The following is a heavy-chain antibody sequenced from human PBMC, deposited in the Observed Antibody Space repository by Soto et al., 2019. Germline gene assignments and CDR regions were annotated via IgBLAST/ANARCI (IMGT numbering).Heavy chain of an antibody. CDR1: GFTFSSYA. V-gene: IGHV3-23*01. CDR2: ISGSGGTT. Sequence: GSLRLSCAASGFTFSSYAMTWVRQAPGKGLEWVSAISGSGGTTYYADSVKGRFTISRDNSKNTLYLQMNSLRAEDTAVYYCAKDAGNTGKYYFDYWGQGTLVTVSS. CDR3: AKDAGNTGKYYFDY. J-gene: IGHJ4*02. D-gene: IGHD1-1*01.